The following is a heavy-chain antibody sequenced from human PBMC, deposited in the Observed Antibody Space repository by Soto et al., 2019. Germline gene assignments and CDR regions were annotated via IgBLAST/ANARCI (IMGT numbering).Heavy chain of an antibody. CDR1: GFTFSSYG. CDR2: IWYDGSNK. CDR3: ARDEAGFGEYLMDF. D-gene: IGHD3-10*01. V-gene: IGHV3-33*01. Sequence: QVQLVESGGGVVQPGRSLRLSCAASGFTFSSYGMHWVRQDPGKGLEWVAGIWYDGSNKYYADSVKGRFTISRDNSKNTMYLKMNSLRADDTAVYYCARDEAGFGEYLMDFWGQGITVTVSS. J-gene: IGHJ6*02.